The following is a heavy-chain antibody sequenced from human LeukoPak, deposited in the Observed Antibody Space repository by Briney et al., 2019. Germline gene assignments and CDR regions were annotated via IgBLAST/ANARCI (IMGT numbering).Heavy chain of an antibody. J-gene: IGHJ4*02. CDR2: IYYSGGT. V-gene: IGHV4-39*01. Sequence: WVRQSPGKGLEWTGSIYYSGGTYYNPSLKSRVTISVDTSKNQFSLKLNSVTATDTAVYYCARHYGPWGQGTLVTVSS. CDR3: ARHYGP. D-gene: IGHD3-10*01.